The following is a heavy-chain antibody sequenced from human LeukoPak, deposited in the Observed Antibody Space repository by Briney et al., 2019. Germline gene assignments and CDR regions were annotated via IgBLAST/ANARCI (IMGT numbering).Heavy chain of an antibody. CDR2: IYYSGST. J-gene: IGHJ4*02. D-gene: IGHD2-21*02. V-gene: IGHV4-39*01. CDR3: ARSRLRPVVVVTEG. Sequence: GSLRLSCAASGFTFSSYAMSWVRQPPGKGLEWTGSIYYSGSTYYNPSLKSRVTISVDTSKNQFSLKLSSVTAADTAVYYCARSRLRPVVVVTEGWGQGTLVTVSS. CDR1: GFTFSSYA.